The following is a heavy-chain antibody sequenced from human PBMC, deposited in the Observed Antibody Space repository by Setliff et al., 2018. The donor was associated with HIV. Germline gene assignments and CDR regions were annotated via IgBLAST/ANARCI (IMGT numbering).Heavy chain of an antibody. CDR1: GYSLSTYA. CDR2: IDSNNGNR. J-gene: IGHJ6*03. Sequence: ASVKVSCKASGYSLSTYAIPWVRQAPGQGLEWMGWIDSNNGNRNFTQKFRGRVTMTTDISTNTAYIEVRSLSFDDTAVYYCVRLTADSTNYYYYIDFWGKGTAVTVSS. CDR3: VRLTADSTNYYYYIDF. V-gene: IGHV1-18*01. D-gene: IGHD2-8*01.